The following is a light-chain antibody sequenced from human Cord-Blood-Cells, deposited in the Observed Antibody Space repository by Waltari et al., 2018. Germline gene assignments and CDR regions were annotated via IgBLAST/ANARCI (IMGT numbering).Light chain of an antibody. J-gene: IGLJ3*02. Sequence: SSELTHDPAVSVALGRTVRITCQGDSLRSCYESWYQQKPGQAPVLVIYGKNNRPAGIPDRFSGSSSGTTAALTITGAQAEDEADYYCNSRDSSGNRVFGGGTKLTVL. CDR3: NSRDSSGNRV. V-gene: IGLV3-19*01. CDR2: GKN. CDR1: SLRSCY.